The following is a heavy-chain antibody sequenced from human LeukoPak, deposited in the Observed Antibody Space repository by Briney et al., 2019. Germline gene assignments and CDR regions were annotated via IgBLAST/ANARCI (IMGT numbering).Heavy chain of an antibody. J-gene: IGHJ4*02. CDR3: ASRPADSTWYGVFDY. Sequence: SETLSLTCTVSGGSIKGHYWSWIRQPPGKGLEWIGYVFNGGITSYNPSLKSRVTMSVDTSRDQFSLRLSSVTAAHTAIYYCASRPADSTWYGVFDYWSQGTLVTVSS. CDR2: VFNGGIT. D-gene: IGHD6-13*01. V-gene: IGHV4-59*11. CDR1: GGSIKGHY.